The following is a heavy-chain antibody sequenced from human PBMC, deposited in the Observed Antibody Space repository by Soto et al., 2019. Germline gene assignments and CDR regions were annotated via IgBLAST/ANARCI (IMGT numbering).Heavy chain of an antibody. CDR1: GFTFSSYA. D-gene: IGHD3-22*01. CDR3: ARDPPQNYYDTLPPFDY. V-gene: IGHV3-30-3*01. CDR2: ISYDGSNK. Sequence: PGGSLRLSCAASGFTFSSYAMHWVRQAPGKGLEWVAVISYDGSNKYYADSVKGRFTISRDNSKNTLYLQMNSLRAEDTAVYYCARDPPQNYYDTLPPFDYWGQGTLVTVSS. J-gene: IGHJ4*02.